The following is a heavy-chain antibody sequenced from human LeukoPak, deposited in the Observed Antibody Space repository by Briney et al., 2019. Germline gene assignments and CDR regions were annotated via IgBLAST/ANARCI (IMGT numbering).Heavy chain of an antibody. CDR1: GFTFSSYA. V-gene: IGHV3-30-3*01. D-gene: IGHD4-11*01. Sequence: GGSLRLSCAASGFTFSSYAMHWVRQAPGKGLEWVAVIPYDGSNKYYADSVKGRFTISRDNSKNTLYLQMNSLRAEDTAVYYCARDQLTTVTTSHYYYGMDVWGQGTTVTVSS. CDR3: ARDQLTTVTTSHYYYGMDV. CDR2: IPYDGSNK. J-gene: IGHJ6*02.